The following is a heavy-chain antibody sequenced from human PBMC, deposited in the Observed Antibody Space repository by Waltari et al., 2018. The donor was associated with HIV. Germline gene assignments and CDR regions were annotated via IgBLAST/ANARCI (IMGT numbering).Heavy chain of an antibody. CDR2: MNPNSGNT. CDR1: GYTFTSFD. Sequence: QVQLVQSGAEVKKPGASVKVSCKASGYTFTSFDINWVRQANGQGLEWMGRMNPNSGNTGYAQKFQGRVTMTRNTSISTAYMELSSLRSEDTAVYYCASSHYYDSSGYYYIDAFDIWGQGTMVTVSS. V-gene: IGHV1-8*01. D-gene: IGHD3-22*01. J-gene: IGHJ3*02. CDR3: ASSHYYDSSGYYYIDAFDI.